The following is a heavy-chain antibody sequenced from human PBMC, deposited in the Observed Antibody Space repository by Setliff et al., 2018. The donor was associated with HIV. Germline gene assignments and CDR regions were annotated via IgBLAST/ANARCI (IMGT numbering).Heavy chain of an antibody. V-gene: IGHV4-39*02. D-gene: IGHD3-9*01. J-gene: IGHJ6*03. CDR1: GGSIRSSSYY. CDR2: IYYNGST. Sequence: PSETLSLTCTVSGGSIRSSSYYWGWIRQPPGKGLEWIGSIYYNGSTYYKPSLKSRVTISVDTSKNQFSLKLSSVTASDTAVYYCARDSSRGYLDWLSLKYYYSYYIDVWGKGTTVTVSS. CDR3: ARDSSRGYLDWLSLKYYYSYYIDV.